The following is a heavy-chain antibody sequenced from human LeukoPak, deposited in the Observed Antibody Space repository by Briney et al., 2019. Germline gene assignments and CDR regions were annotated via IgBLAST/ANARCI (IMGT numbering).Heavy chain of an antibody. Sequence: GGSLRLSCAASGFTFSSYGMHWVRQAPGKGLEWVAVISYDGSNKYYADSVKGRFTISRDNSKNTLYLQMNSLRAEDTAVYYCAKELWFGELSPEYYYYYGMDVWGQGTTVTVSS. CDR2: ISYDGSNK. D-gene: IGHD3-10*01. CDR1: GFTFSSYG. J-gene: IGHJ6*02. CDR3: AKELWFGELSPEYYYYYGMDV. V-gene: IGHV3-30*18.